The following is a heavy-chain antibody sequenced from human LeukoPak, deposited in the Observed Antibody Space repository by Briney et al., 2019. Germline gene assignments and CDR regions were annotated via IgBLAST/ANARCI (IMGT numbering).Heavy chain of an antibody. CDR2: FHYSGST. V-gene: IGHV4-59*01. CDR3: ARGSGWFLH. D-gene: IGHD6-19*01. CDR1: GGSISSYY. J-gene: IGHJ4*02. Sequence: SETLSLTCTVSGGSISSYYWNWIRQPPGEGLEWIGYFHYSGSTNYNPSLKSRVTISVDTSKNQFSLKLSSVTAADTAVYYCARGSGWFLHWGQGTLVTVSS.